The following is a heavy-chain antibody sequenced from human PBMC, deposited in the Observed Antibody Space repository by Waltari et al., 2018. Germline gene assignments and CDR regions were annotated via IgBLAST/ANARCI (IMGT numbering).Heavy chain of an antibody. V-gene: IGHV4-59*01. J-gene: IGHJ6*02. CDR2: IYYSGST. Sequence: QVQLQESGPGLVKPSETLSLTCTVSGGSISSYYWSWIRPPPGQGLEWIGYIYYSGSTNYNPSLKSRVTISVDTSKNQFSLKLSSVTAADTAVYYCARMSMAYSSSWRSYYYYYGMDVWGQGTTVTVSS. CDR3: ARMSMAYSSSWRSYYYYYGMDV. D-gene: IGHD6-13*01. CDR1: GGSISSYY.